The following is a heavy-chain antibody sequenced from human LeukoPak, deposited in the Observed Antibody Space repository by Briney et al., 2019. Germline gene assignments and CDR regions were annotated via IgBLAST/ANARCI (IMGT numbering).Heavy chain of an antibody. V-gene: IGHV4-61*02. CDR1: GGSISSGSYY. CDR3: ARVRWKTGGTFDI. CDR2: IYTSGST. D-gene: IGHD3-16*01. J-gene: IGHJ3*02. Sequence: SQTLSLTCTVSGGSISSGSYYWSWIRQPAGKGLEWIGRIYTSGSTNYNPSLKSQVTISVDTSKNQFSLKLSSVTAADTAVYYCARVRWKTGGTFDIWGQGTMVTVSS.